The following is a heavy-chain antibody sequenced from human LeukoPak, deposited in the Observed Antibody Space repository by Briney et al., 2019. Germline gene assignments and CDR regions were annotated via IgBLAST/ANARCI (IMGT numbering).Heavy chain of an antibody. CDR2: IKQDGSEK. V-gene: IGHV3-7*03. CDR3: AKDADYCSSTSCQLNY. D-gene: IGHD2-2*01. Sequence: GGSLRLSCAASGFTFSSYWMSWVRQAPGKGLEWVANIKQDGSEKYYVDSVKGRFTISRDNSKNTLYLQMNSLRAEDTAVYYCAKDADYCSSTSCQLNYWGQGTLVTVSS. CDR1: GFTFSSYW. J-gene: IGHJ4*02.